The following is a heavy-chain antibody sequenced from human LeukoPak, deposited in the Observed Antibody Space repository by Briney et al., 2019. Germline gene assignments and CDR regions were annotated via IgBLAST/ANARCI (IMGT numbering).Heavy chain of an antibody. J-gene: IGHJ6*03. Sequence: SETPSLTCTVSGGSISSYYWSWIRQPPGKGLEWIGYIYYSGSTNYNPSLKSRVTISVDTSKNQFSLKLSSVTAADTAVYYCARDHYIAAAGTSSNYYYYMDVWGKGTTVTVSS. CDR2: IYYSGST. V-gene: IGHV4-59*01. CDR3: ARDHYIAAAGTSSNYYYYMDV. D-gene: IGHD6-13*01. CDR1: GGSISSYY.